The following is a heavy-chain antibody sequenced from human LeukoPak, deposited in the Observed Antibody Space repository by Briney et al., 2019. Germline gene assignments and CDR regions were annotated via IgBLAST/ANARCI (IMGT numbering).Heavy chain of an antibody. V-gene: IGHV3-74*01. J-gene: IGHJ2*01. CDR3: ARVPRLYSSSWYWWYFDL. Sequence: GGSLRLSCAASGFTFSSYWMHWVRHAPGKGLVWVSRINSDGSSTSYADSVKGRFTISRDNAKNTLYLQMNSLRAEDMAVYYCARVPRLYSSSWYWWYFDLWGRGTLVTVSS. CDR2: INSDGSST. CDR1: GFTFSSYW. D-gene: IGHD6-13*01.